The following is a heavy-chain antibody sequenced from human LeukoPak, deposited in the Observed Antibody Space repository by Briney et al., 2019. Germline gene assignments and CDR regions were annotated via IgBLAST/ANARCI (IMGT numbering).Heavy chain of an antibody. CDR3: ARLCSSTSCPFDY. J-gene: IGHJ4*02. D-gene: IGHD2-2*01. CDR1: GSSIRSGDNY. Sequence: SQTLSLTCTVSGSSIRSGDNYWSWIRQPPGKGLEWIGYIYYSGSTYYNPSLKSRVTISVDTSKNQFSLILNSVTAADTAVYYCARLCSSTSCPFDYWGQGTLVTVSS. CDR2: IYYSGST. V-gene: IGHV4-30-4*08.